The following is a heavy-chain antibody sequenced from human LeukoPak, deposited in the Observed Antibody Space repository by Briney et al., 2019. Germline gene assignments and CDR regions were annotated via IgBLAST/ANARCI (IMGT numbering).Heavy chain of an antibody. Sequence: GGSLRLSCAASGFTFSSYSMNWVRQAPGKGLEWVSSISSSSSYIYYADSVKGRFTISRDNAKNSLYLQMNSLRAEDTAVYYCARSPYDILTGYYTRYYYYYGMGVWGQGTTVTVSS. J-gene: IGHJ6*02. CDR3: ARSPYDILTGYYTRYYYYYGMGV. CDR1: GFTFSSYS. CDR2: ISSSSSYI. D-gene: IGHD3-9*01. V-gene: IGHV3-21*01.